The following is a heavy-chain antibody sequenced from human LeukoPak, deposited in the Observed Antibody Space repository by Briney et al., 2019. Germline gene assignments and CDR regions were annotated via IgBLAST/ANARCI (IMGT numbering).Heavy chain of an antibody. J-gene: IGHJ5*02. V-gene: IGHV4-34*01. CDR1: GGSFSGYY. Sequence: SETLSLTCAVYGGSFSGYYWSWIRQPPGKGQEWIGEINHSGSTNYNPSLKSRVTISVDTSKNQFSLKLSSVTAADTAVYYCARGFVRFDPWGQGTLVTVSS. CDR2: INHSGST. CDR3: ARGFVRFDP. D-gene: IGHD3-10*02.